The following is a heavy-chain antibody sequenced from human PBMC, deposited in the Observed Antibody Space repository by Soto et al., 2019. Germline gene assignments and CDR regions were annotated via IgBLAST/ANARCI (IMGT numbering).Heavy chain of an antibody. CDR2: ISYDGSNK. Sequence: QVQLVESGGGVVQPGRSLRLSCAASGFTFSSYAMHWVRQAPGKGLEWVAVISYDGSNKYYADSVQGRFTISRDNSKNTMYLQMNSRRAEDTAVYYCARESDDSSGYGYYGMDVWGQGTTVTVSS. CDR1: GFTFSSYA. V-gene: IGHV3-30-3*01. D-gene: IGHD3-22*01. J-gene: IGHJ6*02. CDR3: ARESDDSSGYGYYGMDV.